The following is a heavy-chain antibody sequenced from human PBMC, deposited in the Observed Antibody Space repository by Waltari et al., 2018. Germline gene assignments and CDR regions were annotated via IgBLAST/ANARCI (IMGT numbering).Heavy chain of an antibody. CDR1: GYTFTGYY. D-gene: IGHD2-15*01. J-gene: IGHJ4*02. Sequence: QVQLVQSGAEVKKPGASVKVSCKASGYTFTGYYMHWVRQAPGQGLEWMGRINPNSGGTNYAQKCQGRVTMTRDTSISTAYMELSRLRTDDTAVYYCARYDSRRWNYVGYWGQGTLVTVSS. CDR2: INPNSGGT. V-gene: IGHV1-2*06. CDR3: ARYDSRRWNYVGY.